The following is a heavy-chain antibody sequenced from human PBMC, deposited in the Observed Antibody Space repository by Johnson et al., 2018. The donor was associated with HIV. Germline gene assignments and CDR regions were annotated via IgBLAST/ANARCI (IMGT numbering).Heavy chain of an antibody. Sequence: VQLVESGGGLVQPGGSLRLSCAASGFSFSNYAMSWVRQAPGKGLEWVGRIKSKTDGGTTDYAAPVKGRFTISRDNSKNTLYLQMNSLRAEDTAVYYCARLGVGATWHAFDIWGQGTMVTVSS. CDR1: GFSFSNYA. J-gene: IGHJ3*02. V-gene: IGHV3-15*01. CDR2: IKSKTDGGTT. D-gene: IGHD1-26*01. CDR3: ARLGVGATWHAFDI.